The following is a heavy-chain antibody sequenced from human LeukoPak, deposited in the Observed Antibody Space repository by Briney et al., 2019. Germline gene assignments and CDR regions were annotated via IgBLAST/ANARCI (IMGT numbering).Heavy chain of an antibody. CDR2: ISSSSSYI. Sequence: PGGSLRLSCAAFGFTFSSYSMNWVRQAPGKGLEWVSSISSSSSYIYYADSVKGRFTISRDNAKNSLYLQMNSLRAEDTAVYYCARAPSRSTSSSFDYWGQGTLVTVSS. CDR3: ARAPSRSTSSSFDY. J-gene: IGHJ4*02. V-gene: IGHV3-21*01. D-gene: IGHD2-2*01. CDR1: GFTFSSYS.